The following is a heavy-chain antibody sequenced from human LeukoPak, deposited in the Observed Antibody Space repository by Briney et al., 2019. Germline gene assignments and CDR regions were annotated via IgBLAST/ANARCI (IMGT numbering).Heavy chain of an antibody. CDR3: VGDGRDGYNIYFHH. V-gene: IGHV3-64D*06. Sequence: GGSLRLSCSASGFTFSISAMHWVRQAPGKGLQYVSVISGDGVTTSYADFVKGGFTISRDNSKNTVYLQMSSLRAEDTAVYYCVGDGRDGYNIYFHHWGQGTLVTVSS. CDR1: GFTFSISA. D-gene: IGHD5-24*01. J-gene: IGHJ1*01. CDR2: ISGDGVTT.